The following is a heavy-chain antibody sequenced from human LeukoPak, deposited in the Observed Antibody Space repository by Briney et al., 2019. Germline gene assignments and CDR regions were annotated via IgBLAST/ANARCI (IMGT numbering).Heavy chain of an antibody. V-gene: IGHV4-34*01. CDR2: INHSGTT. Sequence: SETLSLTCAVYGGSLSGYYWSWIRQPPGKGLEYIGEINHSGTTNYNPSLKSRVTISVDTSKNRFSLKLSSVIAADTAVYYCARGVGSIAADCFDYWGQGALVTVSS. CDR1: GGSLSGYY. D-gene: IGHD6-13*01. J-gene: IGHJ4*02. CDR3: ARGVGSIAADCFDY.